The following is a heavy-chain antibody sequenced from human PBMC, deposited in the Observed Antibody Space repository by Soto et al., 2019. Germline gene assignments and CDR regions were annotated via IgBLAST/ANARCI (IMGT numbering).Heavy chain of an antibody. V-gene: IGHV1-69*12. J-gene: IGHJ6*02. D-gene: IGHD3-22*01. CDR1: GGTFDNYA. CDR2: IIPMLDSA. CDR3: ARTYHYDSGGKTDFYYGMDV. Sequence: QVQLVQSGAEVKKPGSSVKVSCKASGGTFDNYAITWVRQAPGQGLEWMAGIIPMLDSANYAEKFQDRSTITADASTSTAYIGVSNLRTEDTAVYDCARTYHYDSGGKTDFYYGMDVWGQGTTVTVSS.